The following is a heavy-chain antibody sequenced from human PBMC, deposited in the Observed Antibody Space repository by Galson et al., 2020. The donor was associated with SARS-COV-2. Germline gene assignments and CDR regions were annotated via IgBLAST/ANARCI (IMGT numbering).Heavy chain of an antibody. V-gene: IGHV3-33*01. Sequence: GGSLRLSCEAPGFTFSDHARHRVRQAPGKGLEWVAQIYYDGSGKYYGVSVKGRFTISRDSSKTTLYLQLTNMRADDTAVYFCASDGPSSRGWACDYWGQGTLVTVSS. J-gene: IGHJ4*02. CDR2: IYYDGSGK. CDR3: ASDGPSSRGWACDY. CDR1: GFTFSDHA. D-gene: IGHD6-19*01.